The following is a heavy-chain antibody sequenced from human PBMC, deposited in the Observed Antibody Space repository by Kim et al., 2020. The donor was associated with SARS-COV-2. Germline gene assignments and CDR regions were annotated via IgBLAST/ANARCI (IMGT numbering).Heavy chain of an antibody. J-gene: IGHJ6*02. Sequence: GTPTYAQKLQGRVTMTADTSTSTAYMELRSLRSDDTAVYYCAREDLGMDVWGQGTTVTVSS. CDR3: AREDLGMDV. CDR2: GTP. V-gene: IGHV1-18*01.